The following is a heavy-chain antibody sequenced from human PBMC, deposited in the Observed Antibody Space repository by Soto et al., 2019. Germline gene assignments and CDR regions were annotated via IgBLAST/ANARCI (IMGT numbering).Heavy chain of an antibody. CDR3: ARERDSSSWDDYYGMDV. CDR2: IIPILGIA. Sequence: QVQLVQSGAEVKKPGSSVKVSCKASGGTFSSYTISWVRQAPRQGLEWMGRIIPILGIANYAQKFQGRVTITADKSTSTAYMELSSLRSEDTAVYYCARERDSSSWDDYYGMDVWGQGTTVTVSS. J-gene: IGHJ6*02. CDR1: GGTFSSYT. V-gene: IGHV1-69*08. D-gene: IGHD6-13*01.